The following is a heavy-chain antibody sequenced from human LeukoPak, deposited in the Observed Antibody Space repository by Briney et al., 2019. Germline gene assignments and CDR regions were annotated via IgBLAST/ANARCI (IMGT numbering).Heavy chain of an antibody. D-gene: IGHD6-19*01. CDR3: ARGSTISGWDRYFDY. CDR1: GYTFTNYY. Sequence: EASVKVSCEASGYTFTNYYMHWVRQAPGQGLEWMGIINPSGGSTTHAQKFQGRVTMTRDTSTSTVYMEQSSLSSEDTAVYYCARGSTISGWDRYFDYWGQGTLVTVSS. CDR2: INPSGGST. J-gene: IGHJ4*02. V-gene: IGHV1-46*01.